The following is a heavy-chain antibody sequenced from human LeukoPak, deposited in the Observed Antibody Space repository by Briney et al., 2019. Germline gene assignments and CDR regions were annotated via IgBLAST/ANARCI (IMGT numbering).Heavy chain of an antibody. D-gene: IGHD1-1*01. CDR1: GYTFTGHY. CDR2: INPNSGGT. Sequence: ASVKVSCKASGYTFTGHYMHWVRQAPGQGLEWMGRINPNSGGTNYAQKFQGRVTMTRDTSITTAYMELGRLRSDDTAVYYCARNDYATDYFDYWGQGTLVTVSS. J-gene: IGHJ4*02. V-gene: IGHV1-2*06. CDR3: ARNDYATDYFDY.